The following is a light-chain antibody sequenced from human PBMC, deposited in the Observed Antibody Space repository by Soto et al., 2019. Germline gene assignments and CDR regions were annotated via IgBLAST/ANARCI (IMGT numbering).Light chain of an antibody. J-gene: IGKJ1*01. V-gene: IGKV3-15*01. CDR2: GAS. Sequence: EIVMTQSPATLSVSPGERATLSCRASQSVSSNLAWYQPKPGQAPRLLIYGASTRATGIPARFSGSGSVTEFTINISSLPSEDFAVYYCQQYNNWPPWTFGQGTKVEIK. CDR3: QQYNNWPPWT. CDR1: QSVSSN.